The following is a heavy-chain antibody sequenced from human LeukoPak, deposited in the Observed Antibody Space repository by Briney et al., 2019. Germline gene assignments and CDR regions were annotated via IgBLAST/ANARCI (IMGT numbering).Heavy chain of an antibody. Sequence: GSLRLSCAASGFTFSSYGMHWVRQAPGKGLEWVAYITLSRTTIYYADSVKGRFTISRDNAKNSLYLQMNSLRAEDTAVYYCARQYYDFWSGYYYTAIFDYWGQGTLVTVSS. CDR1: GFTFSSYG. D-gene: IGHD3-3*01. V-gene: IGHV3-48*04. CDR2: ITLSRTTI. J-gene: IGHJ4*02. CDR3: ARQYYDFWSGYYYTAIFDY.